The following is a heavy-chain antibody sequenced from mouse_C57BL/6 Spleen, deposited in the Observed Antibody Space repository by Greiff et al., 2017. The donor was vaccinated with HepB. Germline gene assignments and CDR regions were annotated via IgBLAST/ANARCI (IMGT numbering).Heavy chain of an antibody. Sequence: EVKLVESGEGLVKPGGSLKLSCAASGFTFSSYAMSWVRQTPEKRLEWVAYISSGGDYIYYADTVKGRFTISIDNARNTLYLQMRSLKSEDTAMYYCTRDYYSNYYAMDYWGQGTSVTVSS. V-gene: IGHV5-9-1*02. D-gene: IGHD2-5*01. CDR1: GFTFSSYA. CDR2: ISSGGDYI. CDR3: TRDYYSNYYAMDY. J-gene: IGHJ4*01.